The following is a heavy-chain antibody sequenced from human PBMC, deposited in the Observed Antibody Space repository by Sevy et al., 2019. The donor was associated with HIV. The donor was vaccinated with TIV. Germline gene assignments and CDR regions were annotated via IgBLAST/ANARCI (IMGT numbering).Heavy chain of an antibody. J-gene: IGHJ4*01. D-gene: IGHD3-3*01. CDR2: ISANNGNT. Sequence: ASVKVSCKASGYTFTSYGISWVRQAPGQGLEWMGWISANNGNTNYAQKLQGRVTMTTDTSASTAYMERTSLRSDDTAVYYCARDGGDFRSGYFFPFDYWGHGTLVTVSS. CDR1: GYTFTSYG. V-gene: IGHV1-18*04. CDR3: ARDGGDFRSGYFFPFDY.